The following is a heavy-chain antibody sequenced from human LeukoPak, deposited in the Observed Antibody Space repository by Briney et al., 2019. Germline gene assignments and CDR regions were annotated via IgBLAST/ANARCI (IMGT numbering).Heavy chain of an antibody. V-gene: IGHV3-49*03. J-gene: IGHJ4*02. CDR2: IRSKAYGGTT. CDR1: GFTFGDYA. D-gene: IGHD6-6*01. CDR3: TRDGGRVGSIAARPYFDY. Sequence: GGSLRLSCAASGFTFGDYAMSWFRQAPGKGLEWVGFIRSKAYGGTTEYAASVKGRFTISRDDSKSIAYLQMNSLKTEDTAVYYCTRDGGRVGSIAARPYFDYWGQGTLVTVSS.